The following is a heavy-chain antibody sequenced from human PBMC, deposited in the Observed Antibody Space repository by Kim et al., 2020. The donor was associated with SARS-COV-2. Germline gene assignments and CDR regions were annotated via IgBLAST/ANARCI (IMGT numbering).Heavy chain of an antibody. Sequence: NYNPSLKSRVTISVDTSKNQFSLKLSSVTAADTAVYYCAREMYVPYGMDVWGQGTTVTVSS. D-gene: IGHD3-10*02. CDR3: AREMYVPYGMDV. J-gene: IGHJ6*02. V-gene: IGHV4-4*02.